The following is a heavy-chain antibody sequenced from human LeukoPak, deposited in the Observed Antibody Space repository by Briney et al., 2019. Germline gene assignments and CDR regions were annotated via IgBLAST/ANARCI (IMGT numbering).Heavy chain of an antibody. CDR3: AKLEVRGVIPPYFDY. J-gene: IGHJ4*02. Sequence: GGSLRLSCEASGFTFGSFAMSWVRQAPGKGLEWVSGISGSGYYTYYADSVKGRFTISRDNSKNTLYLQMNSLRAEDTAVYYCAKLEVRGVIPPYFDYWGQGTLVTVSS. CDR1: GFTFGSFA. D-gene: IGHD3-10*01. CDR2: ISGSGYYT. V-gene: IGHV3-23*01.